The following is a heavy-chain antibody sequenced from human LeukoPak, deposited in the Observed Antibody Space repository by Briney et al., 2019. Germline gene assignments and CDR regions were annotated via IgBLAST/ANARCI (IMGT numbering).Heavy chain of an antibody. D-gene: IGHD3-10*01. Sequence: SETLSLTCAVYGGSFSGYYWSWIRQPPGKGLEWIGEINHSGSTNYNPSLKSRVTISVDTSKNQFSLKLSSVTAADTAVYYCASLRTGDFDYWGQGALVTVSS. V-gene: IGHV4-34*01. CDR2: INHSGST. CDR3: ASLRTGDFDY. J-gene: IGHJ4*02. CDR1: GGSFSGYY.